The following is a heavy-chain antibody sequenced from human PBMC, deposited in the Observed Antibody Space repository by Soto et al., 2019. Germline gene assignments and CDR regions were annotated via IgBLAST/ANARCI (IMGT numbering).Heavy chain of an antibody. V-gene: IGHV1-69*01. D-gene: IGHD2-15*01. CDR1: GGTFSSYA. CDR2: IIPLFGTA. J-gene: IGHJ5*02. Sequence: QVQLVQSGAEVKQPGSSVKVSCKASGGTFSSYAISWVRQAPGQGLEWMGGIIPLFGTANYAQKFQGRVTITADESTSTAYMELSSLRSEDTAVYYCARDPGGVVAAPVGFDPWGQGTLVTVSS. CDR3: ARDPGGVVAAPVGFDP.